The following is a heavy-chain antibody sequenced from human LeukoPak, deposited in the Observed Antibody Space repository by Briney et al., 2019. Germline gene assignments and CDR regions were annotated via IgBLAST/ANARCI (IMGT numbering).Heavy chain of an antibody. V-gene: IGHV3-23*01. CDR1: GFTFSSYT. CDR3: AKDRRYSTSAEDVDY. Sequence: GGSLRLSCAGSGFTFSSYTMSWVRQAPGKGLEWVSNISGSGDTTYSPDSVKGRFTISRDNSKSTLYLQMTSLRAEDTAVYYCAKDRRYSTSAEDVDYWGQGTLVTVSS. CDR2: ISGSGDTT. D-gene: IGHD6-6*01. J-gene: IGHJ4*02.